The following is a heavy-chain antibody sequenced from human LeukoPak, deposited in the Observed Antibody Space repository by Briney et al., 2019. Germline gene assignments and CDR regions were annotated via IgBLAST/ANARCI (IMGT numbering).Heavy chain of an antibody. J-gene: IGHJ6*02. V-gene: IGHV1-46*01. CDR2: INPSGGST. CDR1: GYTFTSYY. CDR3: ARSEDGGTVMPSDYYYYGMDV. Sequence: ASVKVSCKASGYTFTSYYMHWVRQAPGQGLEWMGIINPSGGSTSYAQKFQGRVTMTRDTSTSTVYMELSSLRSEDTAVYYCARSEDGGTVMPSDYYYYGMDVWGQGTTVTVSS. D-gene: IGHD4-17*01.